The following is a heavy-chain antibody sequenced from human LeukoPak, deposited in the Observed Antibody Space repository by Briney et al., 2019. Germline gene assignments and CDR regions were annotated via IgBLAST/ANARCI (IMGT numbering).Heavy chain of an antibody. CDR1: GFTFSSYW. CDR3: AKDSARDIRLEPGALDY. CDR2: IKQDGSEK. Sequence: PGGSLRLSCAASGFTFSSYWMSWVRQAPGKGLEWVANIKQDGSEKYYVDSVKGRFTISRDNAKNSLYLQMNSLRAEDTAVYYCAKDSARDIRLEPGALDYWGQGTLVTVSS. D-gene: IGHD6-6*01. J-gene: IGHJ4*02. V-gene: IGHV3-7*01.